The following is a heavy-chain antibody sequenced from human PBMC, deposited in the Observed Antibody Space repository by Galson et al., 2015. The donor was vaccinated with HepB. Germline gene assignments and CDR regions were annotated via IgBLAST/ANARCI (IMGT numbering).Heavy chain of an antibody. D-gene: IGHD2-2*02. J-gene: IGHJ3*02. Sequence: SLRLSCAASGFTFNNYTMHWVRQAPGKGLEWVAVISYDGNYKYYADSVKGRFTISRDNSKNTLYLQMNSLRAEDTAVYYCAREGSDIVVVPAAIRTAFDIWGQGTMVTVSS. CDR2: ISYDGNYK. CDR1: GFTFNNYT. V-gene: IGHV3-30-3*01. CDR3: AREGSDIVVVPAAIRTAFDI.